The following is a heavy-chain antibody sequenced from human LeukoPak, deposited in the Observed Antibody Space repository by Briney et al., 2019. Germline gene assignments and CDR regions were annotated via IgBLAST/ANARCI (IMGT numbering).Heavy chain of an antibody. J-gene: IGHJ6*03. D-gene: IGHD2-15*01. CDR3: ASTQKGYCSGGSCTYYYYMDV. CDR1: GGSFSGYY. Sequence: SETLSLTCAVYGGSFSGYYWSWIRQPPGKGLEWIGEINHSGSTNYNPSLKSRVIISVDTSKNQFSLKLSSVTAADTAVYYCASTQKGYCSGGSCTYYYYMDVWGKGTTVTVSS. CDR2: INHSGST. V-gene: IGHV4-34*01.